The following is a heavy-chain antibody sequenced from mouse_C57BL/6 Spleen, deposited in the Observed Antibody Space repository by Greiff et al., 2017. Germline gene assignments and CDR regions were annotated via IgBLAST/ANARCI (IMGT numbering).Heavy chain of an antibody. V-gene: IGHV1-52*01. Sequence: QQPGAELVRPGSSVKLSCKASGYTFTSYWMHWVKQRPIQGLEWIGNIDPSDSETHYNQKFKDKATLTVDKSSSTAYMQLSSLTSEDSAVYYCARVNYYGSSSRYFDYWGQGTTLTVSS. CDR1: GYTFTSYW. CDR2: IDPSDSET. D-gene: IGHD1-1*01. CDR3: ARVNYYGSSSRYFDY. J-gene: IGHJ2*01.